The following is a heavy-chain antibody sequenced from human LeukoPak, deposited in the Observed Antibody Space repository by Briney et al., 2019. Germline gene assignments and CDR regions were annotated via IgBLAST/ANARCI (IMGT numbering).Heavy chain of an antibody. D-gene: IGHD2-2*02. CDR3: AKGGYQLLYDWFDP. Sequence: GRSLRLSCAASGFTFDDYAMHWVRQAPGKGLEWVSGISWNSGSIGYADSVKGRFTISRDNAKNSLYLQMNSLRAEGTALYYCAKGGYQLLYDWFDPWGQGTLVTVSS. CDR2: ISWNSGSI. J-gene: IGHJ5*02. CDR1: GFTFDDYA. V-gene: IGHV3-9*01.